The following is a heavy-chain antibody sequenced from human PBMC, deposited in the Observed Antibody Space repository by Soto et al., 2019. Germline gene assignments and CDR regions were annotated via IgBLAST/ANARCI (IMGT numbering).Heavy chain of an antibody. V-gene: IGHV1-69*08. CDR1: GGTFSSYT. CDR3: ARDRITMVRGVIISWYFDL. D-gene: IGHD3-10*01. Sequence: QVQLVQSGAEVKKPGSSVKVSCKASGGTFSSYTISWVRQAPGQGLEWMGRIIPILGIANYAQKFQGRVTMPADKXXSXDXXELSSLRSEDTAVYYCARDRITMVRGVIISWYFDLWGRGTLVTVSS. CDR2: IIPILGIA. J-gene: IGHJ2*01.